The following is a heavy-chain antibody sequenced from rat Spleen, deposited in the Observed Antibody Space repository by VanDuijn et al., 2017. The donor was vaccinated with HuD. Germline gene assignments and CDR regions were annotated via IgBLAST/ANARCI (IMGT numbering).Heavy chain of an antibody. CDR3: ARHDYYDGYYDVMDA. J-gene: IGHJ4*01. CDR1: GFTFSDYN. D-gene: IGHD1-12*03. CDR2: ISYDGSST. Sequence: EVQLVESGGGLVQPGRSLKLSCAASGFTFSDYNMAWVRQAPKKGLEWVATISYDGSSTYYRDSVKGRFTISRDNAKSTLYLQMDSLRSEDTATYYCARHDYYDGYYDVMDAWGQGASVTVSS. V-gene: IGHV5-7*01.